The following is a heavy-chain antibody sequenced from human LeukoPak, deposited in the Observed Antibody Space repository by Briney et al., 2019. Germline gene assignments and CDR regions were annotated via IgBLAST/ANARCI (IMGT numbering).Heavy chain of an antibody. CDR3: VKDALPMITFGGVIVDRNNWFDP. V-gene: IGHV3-33*06. Sequence: GGSLRLSCAASGFTFSSYGMHWVRQAPGKGLEWVADIWYDGSNKYYADSVKGRFTISRDNSKNTLYLQMNSLRAEDTAVYYCVKDALPMITFGGVIVDRNNWFDPWGQGTLVTVSS. J-gene: IGHJ5*02. CDR1: GFTFSSYG. CDR2: IWYDGSNK. D-gene: IGHD3-16*02.